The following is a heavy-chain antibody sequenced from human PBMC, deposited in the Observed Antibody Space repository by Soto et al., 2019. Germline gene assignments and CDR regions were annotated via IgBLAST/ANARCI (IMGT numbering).Heavy chain of an antibody. CDR3: GSAEGGTVMFYYRWDV. D-gene: IGHD3-22*01. V-gene: IGHV5-51*01. Sequence: GESLKISCKGSGYNSTNYWIGWVRQMPGKGLEWMGIIYPGDSETKYSPSFQGQVTISADKSLSAAYLQWLSPKASDTAMYYCGSAEGGTVMFYYRWDVWGRETMGTVSS. CDR1: GYNSTNYW. J-gene: IGHJ6*01. CDR2: IYPGDSET.